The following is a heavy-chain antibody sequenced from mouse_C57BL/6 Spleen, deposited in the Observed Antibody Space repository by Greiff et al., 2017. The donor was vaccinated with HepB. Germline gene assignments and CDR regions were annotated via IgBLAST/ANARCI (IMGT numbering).Heavy chain of an antibody. Sequence: VQLQQPGAELVKPGASVKLSCKASGYTFTSYWMHWVKQRPGQGLEWIGMIHPNSGSTNYNEKFKSKAKLTVDKSSSTAYMQLSSLTSEDSAVYYCAVYYYGSSYPCAYWGQGTLVTVSA. CDR3: AVYYYGSSYPCAY. CDR1: GYTFTSYW. V-gene: IGHV1-64*01. D-gene: IGHD1-1*01. CDR2: IHPNSGST. J-gene: IGHJ3*01.